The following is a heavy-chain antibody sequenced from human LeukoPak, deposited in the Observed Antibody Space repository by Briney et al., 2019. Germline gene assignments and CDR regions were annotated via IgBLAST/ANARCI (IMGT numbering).Heavy chain of an antibody. V-gene: IGHV3-30*03. CDR1: GFTFGSYG. CDR3: ARGSGTTDWYFDL. Sequence: GGSLRLSCAASGFTFGSYGMHWVRQAPGKGLEWVAVISFDGRNKYYADSVKGRFTISRDNSKNTLYLQMNSLRAEDTAVYYCARGSGTTDWYFDLWGRGTQVTVSS. CDR2: ISFDGRNK. J-gene: IGHJ2*01. D-gene: IGHD1-7*01.